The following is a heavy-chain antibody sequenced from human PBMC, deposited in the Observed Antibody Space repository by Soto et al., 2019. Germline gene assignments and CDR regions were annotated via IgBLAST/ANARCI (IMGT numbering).Heavy chain of an antibody. V-gene: IGHV4-30-2*01. J-gene: IGHJ4*02. D-gene: IGHD3-10*01. CDR3: ARGVYYYGSGSYYTEYYFDY. Sequence: SETLSLTCTVSGGSVNSGTDYWSWIRQPPGKGLEWIGYIYHSGSTYYNPSLKSRVTISVDRSKNQFSLKLSSVTAADTAVYYCARGVYYYGSGSYYTEYYFDYWGQGTLVTVSS. CDR1: GGSVNSGTDY. CDR2: IYHSGST.